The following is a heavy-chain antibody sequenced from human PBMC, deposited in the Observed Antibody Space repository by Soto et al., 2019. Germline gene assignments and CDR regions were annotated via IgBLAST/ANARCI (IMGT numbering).Heavy chain of an antibody. CDR3: ARHDGGGTTSSYYGMDV. CDR2: IDPSDSFA. J-gene: IGHJ6*02. Sequence: GESLKISCRGSVYSFTNYWITWVRQMPGKGLEWMGRIDPSDSFATYSPSFQGHVTISADTSTTTAYLQWSSLKASDTAMYFCARHDGGGTTSSYYGMDVWGQGTSVTVSS. D-gene: IGHD1-1*01. V-gene: IGHV5-10-1*01. CDR1: VYSFTNYW.